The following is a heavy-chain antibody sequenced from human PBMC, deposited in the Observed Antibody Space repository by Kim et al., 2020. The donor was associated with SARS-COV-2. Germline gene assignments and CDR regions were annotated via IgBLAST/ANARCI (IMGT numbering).Heavy chain of an antibody. D-gene: IGHD2-21*02. CDR2: INHSGST. Sequence: SETLSLTCAVYGVSFSGSYWSWIRQPPGKGLEWIGEINHSGSTNYNPSTKSRVTISVDTSKNQFSLKLSSVTAADTAVYYCARAPGRGGDRPKYFDLWGRGTLVTVSS. V-gene: IGHV4-34*01. CDR1: GVSFSGSY. J-gene: IGHJ2*01. CDR3: ARAPGRGGDRPKYFDL.